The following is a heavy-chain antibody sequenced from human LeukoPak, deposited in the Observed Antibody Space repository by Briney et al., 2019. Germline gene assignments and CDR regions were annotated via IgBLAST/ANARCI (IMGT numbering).Heavy chain of an antibody. V-gene: IGHV3-74*01. CDR1: GFSFSNYW. CDR3: AKGPNYFDS. Sequence: GGSLRLSCAASGFSFSNYWMHWVRQAPGKGQVWVTRMNSDGSATYYADSVQGRFTISRDNAKNTLYLQMNSLRAEDTAMYFCAKGPNYFDSWGQGTLVTVSS. CDR2: MNSDGSAT. J-gene: IGHJ4*02.